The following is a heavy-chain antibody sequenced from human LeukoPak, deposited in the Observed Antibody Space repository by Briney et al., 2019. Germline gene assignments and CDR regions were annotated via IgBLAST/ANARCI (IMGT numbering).Heavy chain of an antibody. D-gene: IGHD5-24*01. V-gene: IGHV4-59*11. Sequence: PSETLSLTCTVSGNSISSHYWSWIRQPPGKGPEWIGYIFYNGRTSYNPSLKSRVTISVDTSKNQFSLKLKSVTPADTAIYYCARDDGRWFDPWGQGTLVTVSS. J-gene: IGHJ5*02. CDR2: IFYNGRT. CDR1: GNSISSHY. CDR3: ARDDGRWFDP.